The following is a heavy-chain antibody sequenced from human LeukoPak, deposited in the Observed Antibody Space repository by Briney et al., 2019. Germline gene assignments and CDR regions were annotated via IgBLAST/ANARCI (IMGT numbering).Heavy chain of an antibody. D-gene: IGHD2-2*01. CDR3: ARGSIVVVPAAAYYYYYMDV. CDR2: IYTSGST. Sequence: SQTLSLTCTVSGGSISSGSYYWSWIRQPAGKGLEWIRRIYTSGSTNYNPSLKSRVTISVDTSKNQFSLKLSSVTAADTAVYYCARGSIVVVPAAAYYYYYMDVWGKGTTVTVSS. V-gene: IGHV4-61*02. J-gene: IGHJ6*03. CDR1: GGSISSGSYY.